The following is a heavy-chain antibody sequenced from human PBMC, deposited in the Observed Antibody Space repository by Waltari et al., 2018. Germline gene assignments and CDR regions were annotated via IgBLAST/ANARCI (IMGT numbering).Heavy chain of an antibody. D-gene: IGHD4-4*01. CDR1: GGAISRSTYY. J-gene: IGHJ4*02. CDR3: AVNSPAVDF. CDR2: IFYSGST. V-gene: IGHV4-39*01. Sequence: HLQLQESGTGLVKPSETLSLTCTVSGGAISRSTYYWGCIRQAPGKGLEWIGSIFYSGSTHYNPSLKSRVTISVDTSKNQFSLKLSSVTAADTAVYYCAVNSPAVDFWGQGTLVTVSS.